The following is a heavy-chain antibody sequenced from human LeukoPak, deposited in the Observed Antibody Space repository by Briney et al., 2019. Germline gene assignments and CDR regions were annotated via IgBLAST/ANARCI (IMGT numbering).Heavy chain of an antibody. CDR3: ASSSWYWYFDY. Sequence: GGSLRLSCVASGFTFSSYSMNWVRQAPGKGLEWVSSISGSSSYIYYADSVKGRFTISRDNAKNSLYLQMNSLRAEDTAVYYCASSSWYWYFDYWGQGTLVTVSS. CDR2: ISGSSSYI. V-gene: IGHV3-21*01. D-gene: IGHD6-13*01. CDR1: GFTFSSYS. J-gene: IGHJ4*02.